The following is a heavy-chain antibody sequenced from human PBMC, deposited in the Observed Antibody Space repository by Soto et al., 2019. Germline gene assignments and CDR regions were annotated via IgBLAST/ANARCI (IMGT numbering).Heavy chain of an antibody. CDR3: ARDASSGWYPDYYYGMDV. Sequence: LRLSCAASGFTFSSYGMHWVRQAPGKGLEWVAVIWYDGSNKYYADSVKGRFTISRDNSKNTLYLQMNSLRAEDTAVYYCARDASSGWYPDYYYGMDVWGQGTTVTVS. D-gene: IGHD6-19*01. V-gene: IGHV3-33*01. J-gene: IGHJ6*02. CDR2: IWYDGSNK. CDR1: GFTFSSYG.